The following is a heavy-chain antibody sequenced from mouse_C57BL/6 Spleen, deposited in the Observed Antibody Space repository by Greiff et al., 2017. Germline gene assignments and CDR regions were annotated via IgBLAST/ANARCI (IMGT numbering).Heavy chain of an antibody. CDR1: GYAFSSYW. V-gene: IGHV1-80*01. D-gene: IGHD2-4*01. J-gene: IGHJ1*03. CDR2: IYPGDGDT. Sequence: VQLQQSGAELVKPGASVKISCKASGYAFSSYWMNWVKQRPGKGLEWIGQIYPGDGDTNYNGKFKGKATLTADKSSSTAYMQLSSLTSEDSAVYFCARSDDYPWYFDVWGTGTTVTVSS. CDR3: ARSDDYPWYFDV.